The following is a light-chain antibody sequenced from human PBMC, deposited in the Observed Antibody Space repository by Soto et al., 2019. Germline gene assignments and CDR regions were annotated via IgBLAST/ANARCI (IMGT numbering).Light chain of an antibody. Sequence: DIVLTQSPGTLSLSPGEGATLSCRASQSVSSNHLAWYQQKPGQAPRLLLYGGSSRATGIPVRFSGSGSGTDFTLTISRLEPDDFAVYYCQQYNNWPGFTFGPGTKVDIK. V-gene: IGKV3-20*01. CDR3: QQYNNWPGFT. CDR1: QSVSSNH. CDR2: GGS. J-gene: IGKJ3*01.